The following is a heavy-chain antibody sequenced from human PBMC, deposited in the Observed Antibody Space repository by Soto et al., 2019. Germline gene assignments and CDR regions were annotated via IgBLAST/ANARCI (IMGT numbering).Heavy chain of an antibody. CDR2: VTANGGST. Sequence: GGSLRLSCAATGFTFSVYAMTWVRQAPGKGLEWVSAVTANGGSTYTADSVKGRFTISRDNSKNTLFLQMNSLRAEDTAVYYCASLGVGDWANYYYYYGMDVWGQGTTVTVSS. CDR3: ASLGVGDWANYYYYYGMDV. CDR1: GFTFSVYA. D-gene: IGHD2-21*02. J-gene: IGHJ6*02. V-gene: IGHV3-23*01.